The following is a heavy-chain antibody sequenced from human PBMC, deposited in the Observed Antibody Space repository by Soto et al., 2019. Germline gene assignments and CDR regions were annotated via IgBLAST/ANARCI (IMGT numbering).Heavy chain of an antibody. CDR1: GYTFTSYG. D-gene: IGHD3-22*01. Sequence: ASVKVSCKPSGYTFTSYGISWVRQAPGQGLEWMGWISTYNGNTNYAEKFQGRVTMTTDTSTRTTYMELKSLRSDDTAVYYCAKSPGMYYYDSSGYYHYDYWGQGTLVTVSS. J-gene: IGHJ4*02. CDR2: ISTYNGNT. CDR3: AKSPGMYYYDSSGYYHYDY. V-gene: IGHV1-18*01.